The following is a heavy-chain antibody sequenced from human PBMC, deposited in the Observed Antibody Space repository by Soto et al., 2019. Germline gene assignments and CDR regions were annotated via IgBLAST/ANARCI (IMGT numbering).Heavy chain of an antibody. V-gene: IGHV3-73*01. J-gene: IGHJ4*02. CDR2: IRSKTNSYAT. Sequence: PWLSXRLSWSASVLSFIGSSIHLFRQASGKGRELVGRIRSKTNSYATAYAASVKGRLTISRDDSKDTAYLQMNSLKTEDTAVYYCTRAHRNYYDSLRSDNSLETRGQGTLV. D-gene: IGHD3-22*01. CDR3: TRAHRNYYDSLRSDNSLET. CDR1: VLSFIGSS.